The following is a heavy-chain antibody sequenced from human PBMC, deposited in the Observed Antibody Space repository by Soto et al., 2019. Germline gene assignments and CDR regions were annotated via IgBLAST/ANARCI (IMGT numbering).Heavy chain of an antibody. CDR2: IRSKAYGGTT. J-gene: IGHJ5*02. D-gene: IGHD3-3*01. CDR3: TSTYYDFWSGSNWFDP. V-gene: IGHV3-49*04. Sequence: GGSLRLSCAASVFTVSGNYMSWVRQAPGKGLEWVGFIRSKAYGGTTEYAASVKGRFTISRDDSKSIAYLQMNSLKTEDTAVYYCTSTYYDFWSGSNWFDPWGQGTLVTVSS. CDR1: VFTVSGNY.